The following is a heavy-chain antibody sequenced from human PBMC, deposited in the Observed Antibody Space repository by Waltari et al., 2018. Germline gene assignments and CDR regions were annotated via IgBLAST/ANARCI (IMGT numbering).Heavy chain of an antibody. CDR2: ISSSGSTI. CDR3: VRGFSTSPSSY. J-gene: IGHJ4*02. CDR1: GFTLRDYN. Sequence: QVQLVESGGGLVKPGGSLRLSCAASGFTLRDYNIGWIRQAPGKGLEWVSYISSSGSTIYYADSVKGRFTISRDNAKNSLYLQMNRLRGDDTAVYYCVRGFSTSPSSYWGQGALVTVSS. V-gene: IGHV3-11*04. D-gene: IGHD2-2*01.